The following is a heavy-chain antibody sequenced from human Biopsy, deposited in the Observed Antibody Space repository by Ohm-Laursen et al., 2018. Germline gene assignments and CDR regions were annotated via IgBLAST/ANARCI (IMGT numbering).Heavy chain of an antibody. D-gene: IGHD4-17*01. CDR3: AKPADSYGSEFYFDY. V-gene: IGHV3-23*01. CDR1: GFTFSSYA. J-gene: IGHJ4*02. CDR2: INTSGGST. Sequence: SLRLSCAASGFTFSSYAMTWVRQAPGEGLEWVSVINTSGGSTRYAVSVKGRFTISRDNSKNTLYLRMNSLRAEDTAVHYCAKPADSYGSEFYFDYWGQGTLVTVSS.